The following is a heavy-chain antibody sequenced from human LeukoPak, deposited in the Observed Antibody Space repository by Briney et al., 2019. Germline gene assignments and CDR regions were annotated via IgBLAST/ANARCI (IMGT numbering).Heavy chain of an antibody. CDR1: GYIFTNYG. Sequence: GASVKVSCKASGYIFTNYGIDWVRQAPGQGLEWMGWISAYNGNTNYAQKLQGRVTMTTDTSTSTAYMELRSLRSDDTAVYYCARGGPGGYSYGYSDYWGQGTLVTVSS. CDR3: ARGGPGGYSYGYSDY. CDR2: ISAYNGNT. J-gene: IGHJ4*02. D-gene: IGHD5-18*01. V-gene: IGHV1-18*04.